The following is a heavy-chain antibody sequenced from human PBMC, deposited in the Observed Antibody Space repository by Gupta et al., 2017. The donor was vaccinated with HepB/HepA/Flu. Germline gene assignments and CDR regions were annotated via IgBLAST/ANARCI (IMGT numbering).Heavy chain of an antibody. J-gene: IGHJ2*01. CDR1: GGSISSYY. CDR3: ARRARRVTTVTPDLSYWYFDL. D-gene: IGHD4-17*01. CDR2: IYYSGST. Sequence: QVQLQESGPGLVKPSETLSLTCTVSGGSISSYYWSWIRQPPGKGLEWIGYIYYSGSTNYNPSLKSRVTISVDTSKNQFSLKLSSVTAADTAVYYCARRARRVTTVTPDLSYWYFDLWGRGTLVTVSS. V-gene: IGHV4-59*08.